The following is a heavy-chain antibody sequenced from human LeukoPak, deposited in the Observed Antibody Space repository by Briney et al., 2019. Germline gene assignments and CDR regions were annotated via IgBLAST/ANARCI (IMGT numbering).Heavy chain of an antibody. J-gene: IGHJ5*02. Sequence: ASVKVSCKASGYTFTSYDINWVRQATGQGLEWMGWMNPNSGNTGYAQKFQGRVTMTRNTSISTAYMELSSLRSEDTAVYYCARGRRLRGWYPNNWFDPWGQGTLVTISS. CDR2: MNPNSGNT. D-gene: IGHD6-19*01. CDR1: GYTFTSYD. V-gene: IGHV1-8*01. CDR3: ARGRRLRGWYPNNWFDP.